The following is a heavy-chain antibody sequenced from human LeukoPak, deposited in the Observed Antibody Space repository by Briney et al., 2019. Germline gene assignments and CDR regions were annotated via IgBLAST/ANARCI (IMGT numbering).Heavy chain of an antibody. V-gene: IGHV3-23*01. D-gene: IGHD3-22*01. CDR1: VITLINYG. CDR2: ISCRGGGT. Sequence: PGWSLRLSCVVAVITLINYGMSWVRPAPGKGGEWVAGISCRGGGTNYADSVKGRFTISRDNPRNTLYLQMNSLRAEDTAVYFCAKRGVVIRVILVGFHKEAYYFDSWGQGALVTVSS. CDR3: AKRGVVIRVILVGFHKEAYYFDS. J-gene: IGHJ4*02.